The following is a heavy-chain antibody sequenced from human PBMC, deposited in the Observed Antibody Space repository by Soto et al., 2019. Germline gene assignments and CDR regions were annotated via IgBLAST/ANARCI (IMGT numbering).Heavy chain of an antibody. CDR3: TRRDIVATIVYYAMDV. CDR1: GFIYGDYA. Sequence: GGSLRLSCTASGFIYGDYAMSWFRQAPGKGLEWVGFIRSKTYSGTTEYAASVNGRFTISRDDSKSIAYLQMNSLKTEDTAVYYCTRRDIVATIVYYAMDVWGQGTTVTVSS. CDR2: IRSKTYSGTT. J-gene: IGHJ6*02. D-gene: IGHD5-12*01. V-gene: IGHV3-49*03.